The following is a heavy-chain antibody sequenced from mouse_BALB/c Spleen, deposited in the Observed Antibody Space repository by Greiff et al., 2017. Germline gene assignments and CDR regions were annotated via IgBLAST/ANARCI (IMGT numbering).Heavy chain of an antibody. CDR1: GFTFSSFG. V-gene: IGHV5-17*02. CDR3: ARGGWSDAMDY. D-gene: IGHD2-3*01. CDR2: ISSGSSTI. J-gene: IGHJ4*01. Sequence: EVQGVESGGGLVQPGGSRKLSCAASGFTFSSFGMHWVRQAPEKGLEWVAYISSGSSTIYYADTVKGRFTISRDNPKNTLFLQMTSLRSEDTAMYYCARGGWSDAMDYWGQGTSVTVSS.